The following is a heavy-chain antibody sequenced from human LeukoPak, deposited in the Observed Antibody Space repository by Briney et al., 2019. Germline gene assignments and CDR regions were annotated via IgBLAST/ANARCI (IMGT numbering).Heavy chain of an antibody. Sequence: GESLNISCQAYGYRFGSYWIGWVRQMPGQSLEWMGVIYPTDSDTTYSPSFQGHVTISVDTSTNTAYLHWSSLRASDTATYYCVRHSQKMNSQFYFYMDVWGKGTPVTVSS. D-gene: IGHD2/OR15-2a*01. J-gene: IGHJ6*03. CDR1: GYRFGSYW. CDR3: VRHSQKMNSQFYFYMDV. V-gene: IGHV5-51*01. CDR2: IYPTDSDT.